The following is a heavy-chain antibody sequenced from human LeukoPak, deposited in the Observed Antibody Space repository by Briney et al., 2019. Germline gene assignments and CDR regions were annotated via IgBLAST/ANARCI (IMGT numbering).Heavy chain of an antibody. CDR1: GGSINTQSYY. CDR2: IFYTGTT. V-gene: IGHV4-39*02. D-gene: IGHD2-15*01. CDR3: ARLTLSSYWFDP. J-gene: IGHJ5*02. Sequence: PSETLSLTCTVSGGSINTQSYYWGWIHQPPGKGLEWVGSIFYTGTTFHNPALESRVALSVDRSKNHFSLRLSALTAADTAVYYCARLTLSSYWFDPWGQGTLVIVSS.